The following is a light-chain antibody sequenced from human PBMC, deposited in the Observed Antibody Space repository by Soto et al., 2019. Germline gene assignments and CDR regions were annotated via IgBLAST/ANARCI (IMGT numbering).Light chain of an antibody. V-gene: IGKV3-20*01. J-gene: IGKJ3*01. CDR1: ETVSSNY. CDR3: QQYGKSRFI. Sequence: EIVLTQSPGTLSLSPGERATLSCRASETVSSNYLAWYQQKPGQAPRLHIYGASNRATGIPDRFRGSGSGRDFTLTISRLEPEDFAVYYCQQYGKSRFIFGPGTKVDIK. CDR2: GAS.